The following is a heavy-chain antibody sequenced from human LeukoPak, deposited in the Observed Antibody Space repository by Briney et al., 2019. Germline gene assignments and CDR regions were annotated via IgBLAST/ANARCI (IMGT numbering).Heavy chain of an antibody. CDR1: GYTFTVYY. CDR3: ARGAGIVATIFHLWTD. Sequence: ASVKVSCMASGYTFTVYYMHWVRPAPGQGRAWMGWSNPNSGGTNYAQTFQGRVTMTRDTSISTAYMELSRLRADDTAVYYCARGAGIVATIFHLWTDWGQGTLVTVSS. J-gene: IGHJ4*02. CDR2: SNPNSGGT. V-gene: IGHV1-2*02. D-gene: IGHD5-12*01.